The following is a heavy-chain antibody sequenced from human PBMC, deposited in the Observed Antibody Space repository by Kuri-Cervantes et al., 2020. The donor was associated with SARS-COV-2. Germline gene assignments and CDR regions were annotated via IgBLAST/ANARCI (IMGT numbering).Heavy chain of an antibody. CDR1: GFTFSSYA. CDR3: ARGDAFDI. CDR2: ISYDRSNK. Sequence: GGSLRLSCAASGFTFSSYATHWVRQAPGKGLEWVAVISYDRSNKYYADSVKGRFTISRDNSKNTLYLQMNSLRAEDTAVYYCARGDAFDIWGQGTMVTVSS. V-gene: IGHV3-30-3*01. J-gene: IGHJ3*02.